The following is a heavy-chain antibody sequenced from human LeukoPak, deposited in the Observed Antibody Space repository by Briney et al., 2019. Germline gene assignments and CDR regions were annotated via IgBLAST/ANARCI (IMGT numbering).Heavy chain of an antibody. CDR1: GYTFTSYY. V-gene: IGHV1-46*01. J-gene: IGHJ4*02. CDR3: ARTRGYSDYELDY. CDR2: INPSGGTT. D-gene: IGHD5-12*01. Sequence: GASVKVSCKASGYTFTSYYMRWVRQAPGQGLEWMGIINPSGGTTRHAQRFQGRVTMTRDTSTSTVYMELSSLRSEDTAVYYCARTRGYSDYELDYWGQGTLVTVSS.